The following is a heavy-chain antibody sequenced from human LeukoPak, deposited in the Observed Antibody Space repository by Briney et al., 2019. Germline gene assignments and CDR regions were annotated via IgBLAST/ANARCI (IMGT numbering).Heavy chain of an antibody. CDR3: ARDDAAGIVGATPGDY. CDR2: IYTSGST. J-gene: IGHJ4*02. CDR1: GGSISSYY. D-gene: IGHD1-26*01. Sequence: SETLSLTCSVSGGSISSYYWSWIRQPAGKGLEWIGRIYTSGSTNYNPSLKSRVTMSVDTSKNQFSLKLSSVTAADTAVYYCARDDAAGIVGATPGDYWGQGTLVTVSS. V-gene: IGHV4-4*07.